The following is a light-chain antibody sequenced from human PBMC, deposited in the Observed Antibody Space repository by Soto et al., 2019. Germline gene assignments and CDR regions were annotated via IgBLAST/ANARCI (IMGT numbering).Light chain of an antibody. CDR3: QQRSSWLS. Sequence: EIVLTQSPATLSLSPGERATLSCRASQSVSSYLAWYQQKPGQAPRLLIYDASNRATGIPARFSGSGSGTDFTLTISCLEPEDFAVYYCQQRSSWLSFGGGTKVEIK. J-gene: IGKJ4*01. CDR2: DAS. V-gene: IGKV3-11*01. CDR1: QSVSSY.